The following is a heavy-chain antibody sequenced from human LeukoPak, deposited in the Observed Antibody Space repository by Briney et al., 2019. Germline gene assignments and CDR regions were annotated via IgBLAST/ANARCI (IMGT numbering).Heavy chain of an antibody. CDR1: GGSISSGSYY. V-gene: IGHV4-61*02. D-gene: IGHD3-16*01. CDR2: ICTSGST. J-gene: IGHJ4*02. CDR3: ARASYDFDY. Sequence: KPSQTLSLTCTVSGGSISSGSYYWSWIRQPAGKGLEWIGRICTSGSTNYNPSLKSRVTISVDTSKNQFSLKLSSVTAADTAVYYCARASYDFDYWGQGTLVTVPS.